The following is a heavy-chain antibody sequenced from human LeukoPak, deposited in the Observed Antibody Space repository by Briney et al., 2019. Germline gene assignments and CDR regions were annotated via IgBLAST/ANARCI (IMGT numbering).Heavy chain of an antibody. D-gene: IGHD2-2*01. J-gene: IGHJ4*02. CDR3: ARDLYPRRGNFDY. Sequence: GGSLRLSCAASGFTFSTYAMSWVRPAPGKGLEWVSAIRGSGDSTNYADSADSVKGRFTISRDNSKNMLYLQMNSLRAEDTAVYYCARDLYPRRGNFDYWGQGTLVIVSS. CDR2: IRGSGDSTNYA. CDR1: GFTFSTYA. V-gene: IGHV3-23*01.